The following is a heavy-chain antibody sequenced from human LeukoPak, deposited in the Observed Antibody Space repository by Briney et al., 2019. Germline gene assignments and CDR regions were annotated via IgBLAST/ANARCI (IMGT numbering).Heavy chain of an antibody. J-gene: IGHJ4*02. CDR1: GFTFSSYA. CDR3: ANYYDSSGYLLFGYYFDY. D-gene: IGHD3-22*01. CDR2: ISGSGGST. Sequence: PGGSLRLSCAASGFTFSSYAMSWVRPAPGEGLEWVSAISGSGGSTYYADSVKGRFTISRDNSKNTLYLQMNSLRAEDTAVYYCANYYDSSGYLLFGYYFDYWGQGTLVTVSS. V-gene: IGHV3-23*01.